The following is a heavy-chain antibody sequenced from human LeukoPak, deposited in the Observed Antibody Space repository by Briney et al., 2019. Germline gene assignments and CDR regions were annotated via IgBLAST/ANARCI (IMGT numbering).Heavy chain of an antibody. Sequence: GGSLRLSCAASGFTFSNYAMSWVRQAPGKGLEWVSAISGSGGSTYYADSVKGRFTISRDNSKNTLYLQMNSLRAEDTAVYYCASSDYDILTGWVYWGQGTLVTVSS. J-gene: IGHJ4*02. CDR3: ASSDYDILTGWVY. D-gene: IGHD3-9*01. V-gene: IGHV3-23*01. CDR1: GFTFSNYA. CDR2: ISGSGGST.